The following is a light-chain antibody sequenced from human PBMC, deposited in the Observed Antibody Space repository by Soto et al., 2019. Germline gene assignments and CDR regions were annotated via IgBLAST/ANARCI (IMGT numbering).Light chain of an antibody. CDR2: AAS. CDR1: QSVGGY. Sequence: EILLTQSPATLYLSPGERATLSCRASQSVGGYLAWYQQKPGQAPRLLMYAASKRATGIPARFSGSGSGTDFTLTISSLEPDDYAVYYCQQRTNWPPSWTFGQGTKVEIK. J-gene: IGKJ1*01. V-gene: IGKV3-11*01. CDR3: QQRTNWPPSWT.